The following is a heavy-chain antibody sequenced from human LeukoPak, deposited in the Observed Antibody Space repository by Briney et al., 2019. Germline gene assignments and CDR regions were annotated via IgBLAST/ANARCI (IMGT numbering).Heavy chain of an antibody. J-gene: IGHJ5*02. CDR1: GGSFSGYY. CDR2: INHSGST. Sequence: SETLSLTCAVYGGSFSGYYWSWIRQPPGKGLEWIGEINHSGSTNYNPSLKSRVIISVDTSKNQFSLKLSSVTAADTAVYYCARDPLNYDSSGGGVDPWGQGTLVTVSS. V-gene: IGHV4-34*01. D-gene: IGHD3-22*01. CDR3: ARDPLNYDSSGGGVDP.